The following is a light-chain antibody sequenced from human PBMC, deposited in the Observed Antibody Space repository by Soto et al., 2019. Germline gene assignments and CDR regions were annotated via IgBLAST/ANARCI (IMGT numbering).Light chain of an antibody. Sequence: DIVMTQSPDSLAVSLGERATINCKSRQSVLFRSDNKNYLSWYQQRSGKPPKLRIYWASTRESGVPDRFSGSGSGTDFTLAISSLQAEDVAVYYCQQYYTSPDTFGQGTKLEIK. CDR3: QQYYTSPDT. V-gene: IGKV4-1*01. CDR1: QSVLFRSDNKNY. J-gene: IGKJ2*01. CDR2: WAS.